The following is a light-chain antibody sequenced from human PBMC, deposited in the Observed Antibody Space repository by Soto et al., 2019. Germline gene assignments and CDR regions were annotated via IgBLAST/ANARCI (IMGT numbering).Light chain of an antibody. CDR3: AAWHDSLNGVL. J-gene: IGLJ2*01. CDR1: SSNIGSNT. V-gene: IGLV1-44*01. Sequence: QSVLTQPPSASGTPGQRVTISCSGSSSNIGSNTVNWYQQLPGTAPKLLIYSFYQRPSGVPDRFSGSKSGSSASLAISGLQSEDEADYYCAAWHDSLNGVLFGGGTKLTVL. CDR2: SFY.